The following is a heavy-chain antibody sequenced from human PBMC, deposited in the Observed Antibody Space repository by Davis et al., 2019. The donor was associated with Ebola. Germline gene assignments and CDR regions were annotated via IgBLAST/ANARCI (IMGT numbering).Heavy chain of an antibody. Sequence: HTGGSLRLSCAASGFTFSTCWMHWVRQAPGKGLVWVSRINSDGSSTSYADSVKGRFTISRDNAKNTLYLQMNSLRAEDTAVYYCALGDNYAKRCWGQGTLVTVSS. CDR3: ALGDNYAKRC. CDR2: INSDGSST. J-gene: IGHJ4*02. CDR1: GFTFSTCW. D-gene: IGHD2-2*01. V-gene: IGHV3-74*01.